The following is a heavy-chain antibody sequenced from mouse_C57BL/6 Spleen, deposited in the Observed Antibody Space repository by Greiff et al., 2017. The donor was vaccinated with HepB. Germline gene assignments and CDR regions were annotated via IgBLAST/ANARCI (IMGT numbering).Heavy chain of an antibody. V-gene: IGHV2-5*01. CDR3: AKKGSNYAMDY. CDR1: GFSLTSYG. CDR2: IWRGGST. Sequence: QVQLKESGPGLVQPSQSLSITCTVSGFSLTSYGVHWVRQSPGKGLEWLGVIWRGGSTDYNAAFMSRLSTTKDNSKSQVFFKMNSLQADDTAIYYCAKKGSNYAMDYWGQGTSVTVSS. J-gene: IGHJ4*01.